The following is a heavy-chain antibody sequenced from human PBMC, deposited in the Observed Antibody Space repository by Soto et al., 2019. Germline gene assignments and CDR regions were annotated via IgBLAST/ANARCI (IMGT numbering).Heavy chain of an antibody. J-gene: IGHJ4*02. CDR1: GYTFTAYF. D-gene: IGHD3-16*01. CDR2: INPNSGGT. Sequence: QVQLVQSGAEVRKPGASVKVSCKASGYTFTAYFIHWVRQAPGQGLEWMGWINPNSGGTNYTQKVQGGVTMTRDTSISTAYMDLSRLRYDDTAVYYCARSDGLDYWGQGTPVTVSS. V-gene: IGHV1-2*02. CDR3: ARSDGLDY.